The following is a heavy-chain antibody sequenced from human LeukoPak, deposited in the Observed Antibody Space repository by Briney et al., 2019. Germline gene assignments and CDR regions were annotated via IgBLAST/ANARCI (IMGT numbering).Heavy chain of an antibody. J-gene: IGHJ4*02. CDR1: GFTFSSYA. CDR2: ISYDGSNK. CDR3: ARDYYDSSGYRHGFDY. Sequence: QAGGSLRLSCAASGFTFSSYAMHWLRQAPGRGLEWVAFISYDGSNKYYADSVKGRFTISRDNSKNTLYLQMNSLRAEETAVYYCARDYYDSSGYRHGFDYWGQGTLVTVSS. D-gene: IGHD3-22*01. V-gene: IGHV3-30*04.